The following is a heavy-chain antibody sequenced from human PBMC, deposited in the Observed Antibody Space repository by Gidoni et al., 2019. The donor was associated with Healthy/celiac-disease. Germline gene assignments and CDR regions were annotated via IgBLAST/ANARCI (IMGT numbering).Heavy chain of an antibody. V-gene: IGHV3-23*01. CDR1: GFPFSSYA. Sequence: EVQLLESGGGLVQPGGSLRLSCAASGFPFSSYAMSWVRQAQGKGLEWVSAIGGIGGSTYYADSVKGRLTISRDNSKNTLYLQMNSLRAEDTAVYYGAKEQGTYYYDSSGYFAFDIWGQGTMVTVSS. J-gene: IGHJ3*02. D-gene: IGHD3-22*01. CDR2: IGGIGGST. CDR3: AKEQGTYYYDSSGYFAFDI.